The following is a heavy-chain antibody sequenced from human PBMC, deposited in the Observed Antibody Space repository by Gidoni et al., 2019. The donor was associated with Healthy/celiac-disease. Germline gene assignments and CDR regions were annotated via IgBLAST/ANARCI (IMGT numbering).Heavy chain of an antibody. V-gene: IGHV3-30-3*01. CDR2: ISYDGSNK. D-gene: IGHD3-22*01. CDR3: ATEGYDSSGYYYVFNY. CDR1: GFPFRSYA. Sequence: QVQLVESGGGVVQPGRSLRLSRAASGFPFRSYAMHWVRQAPGKGLEWVAVISYDGSNKYYADSVKGRFTISRDNSKNTLYLQMNSLRAEDTAVYYCATEGYDSSGYYYVFNYWGQGTLVTVSS. J-gene: IGHJ4*02.